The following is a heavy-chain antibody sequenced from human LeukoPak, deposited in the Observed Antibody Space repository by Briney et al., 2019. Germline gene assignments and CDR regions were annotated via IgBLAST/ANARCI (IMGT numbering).Heavy chain of an antibody. CDR3: ARGYYDSSGYYGSFGY. V-gene: IGHV4-39*01. Sequence: SETLSLTCTVSGGSISSSSYYWGWIRQPPGKGLEWIGSIYYSGSTYYNPSLKSRVTISVDTSKNQFSLKLSSVTAADTAVYYCARGYYDSSGYYGSFGYWGQGTLVTVSS. CDR2: IYYSGST. CDR1: GGSISSSSYY. D-gene: IGHD3-22*01. J-gene: IGHJ4*02.